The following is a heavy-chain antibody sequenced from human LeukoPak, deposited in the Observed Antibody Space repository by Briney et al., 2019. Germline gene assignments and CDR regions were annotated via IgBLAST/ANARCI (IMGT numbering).Heavy chain of an antibody. CDR3: ASVSTRYYYVTY. CDR1: GGSISSSNW. D-gene: IGHD3-10*02. V-gene: IGHV4-4*02. J-gene: IGHJ4*02. CDR2: IYTSGST. Sequence: SGTLSLTCAVSGGSISSSNWWSWVRQTPGKGLEWIGRIYTSGSTNYNPSLKSRVTMSVDTSKNQFSLKLSSVTAADTAVYYCASVSTRYYYVTYWGQGTLVTVSS.